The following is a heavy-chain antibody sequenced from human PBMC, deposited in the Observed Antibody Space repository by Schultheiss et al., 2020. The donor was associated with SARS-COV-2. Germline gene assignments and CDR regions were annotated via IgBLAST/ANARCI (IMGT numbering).Heavy chain of an antibody. CDR1: GYTFTSYG. D-gene: IGHD2-15*01. CDR2: ISAYNGNT. V-gene: IGHV1-18*01. J-gene: IGHJ5*02. CDR3: ARGGSRGYCSGGSCYARFDP. Sequence: ASVKVSCKASGYTFTSYGISWVRQAPGQGLEWMGWISAYNGNTNYAQKLQGRVTITADESTSTAYMELSSLRSEDTAVYYCARGGSRGYCSGGSCYARFDPWGQGTLVTVSS.